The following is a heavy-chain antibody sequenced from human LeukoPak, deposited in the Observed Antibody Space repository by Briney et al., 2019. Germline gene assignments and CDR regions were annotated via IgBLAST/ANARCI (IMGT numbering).Heavy chain of an antibody. CDR3: ARSGYSSSWTAVPFDY. Sequence: PSETLSLTCTVSGGSISSYYWSWIRQPPGKGLEWIGYIYYSGSTNYNPSLKSRVTISVDTSKNQFSLKLSSVTAADTAVYYCARSGYSSSWTAVPFDYWGQGTLVTVSS. CDR2: IYYSGST. J-gene: IGHJ4*02. V-gene: IGHV4-59*01. D-gene: IGHD6-13*01. CDR1: GGSISSYY.